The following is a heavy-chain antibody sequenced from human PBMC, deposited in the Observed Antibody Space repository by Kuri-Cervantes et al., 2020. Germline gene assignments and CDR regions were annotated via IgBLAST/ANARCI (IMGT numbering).Heavy chain of an antibody. CDR2: IYYSGST. J-gene: IGHJ1*01. CDR3: ARDRSGYYDSSGYYKAPEYFQH. D-gene: IGHD3-22*01. Sequence: SETPSLTCAVSGYSISSGYYWSWIRQPPGKGLEWIGYIYYSGSTNYNPSLKSRVTISVDTSKNQFSLKLSSVTAADTAVYYCARDRSGYYDSSGYYKAPEYFQHWGQGTLVTVSS. V-gene: IGHV4-61*01. CDR1: GYSISSGYY.